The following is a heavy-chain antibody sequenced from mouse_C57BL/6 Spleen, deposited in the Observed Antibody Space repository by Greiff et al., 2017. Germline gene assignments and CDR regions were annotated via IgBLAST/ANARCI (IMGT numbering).Heavy chain of an antibody. V-gene: IGHV1-59*01. J-gene: IGHJ4*01. CDR3: ARGDGSSPYYYAMDY. CDR2: IDPSDSYT. Sequence: QVHVKQPGAELVRPGTSVKLSCKASGYTFTSYWMHWVKQRPGQGLEWIGVIDPSDSYTNYNQKFKGKATLTVDTSSSTAYMQLSSLTSEDSAVYYCARGDGSSPYYYAMDYWGQGTSVPVSS. D-gene: IGHD1-1*01. CDR1: GYTFTSYW.